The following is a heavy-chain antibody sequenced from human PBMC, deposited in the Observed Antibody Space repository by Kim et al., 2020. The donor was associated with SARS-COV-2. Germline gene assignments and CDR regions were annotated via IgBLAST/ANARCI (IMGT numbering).Heavy chain of an antibody. CDR3: AREDSSSWSFDY. V-gene: IGHV1-46*01. Sequence: SYEQKFQGRVTMTRDTSTSTVYMELSSLRSEDTAVYYCAREDSSSWSFDYWGQGTLVTVSS. J-gene: IGHJ4*02. D-gene: IGHD6-13*01.